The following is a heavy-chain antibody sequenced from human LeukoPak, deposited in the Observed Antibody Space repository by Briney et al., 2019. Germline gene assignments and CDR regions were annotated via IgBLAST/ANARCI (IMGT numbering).Heavy chain of an antibody. V-gene: IGHV3-21*01. CDR1: GFTFSRYS. CDR3: AIRKSGNAIDY. Sequence: PGGSLRLSCAASGFTFSRYSMNWVRQAPGKGLEWVSSISISSSYIYYADSVKGRFTMSRDNAKNSLYLLMNSLRAEDTAVYYCAIRKSGNAIDYWGQGTLVTVSS. D-gene: IGHD5-12*01. CDR2: ISISSSYI. J-gene: IGHJ4*02.